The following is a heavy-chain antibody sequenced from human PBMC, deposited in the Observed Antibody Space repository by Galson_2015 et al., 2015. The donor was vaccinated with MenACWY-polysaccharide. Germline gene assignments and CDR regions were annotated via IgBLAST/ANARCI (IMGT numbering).Heavy chain of an antibody. Sequence: SLRLSCAASGFTFSNYWMSWVRQAPGKGLEWVANIKQDGSAEYYVDSVWGRFTISRDNAKNSVYLQMSSLRVEDTAVYYCARDNWDDYWGQGTLVTVSS. V-gene: IGHV3-7*01. D-gene: IGHD7-27*01. CDR1: GFTFSNYW. J-gene: IGHJ4*02. CDR2: IKQDGSAE. CDR3: ARDNWDDY.